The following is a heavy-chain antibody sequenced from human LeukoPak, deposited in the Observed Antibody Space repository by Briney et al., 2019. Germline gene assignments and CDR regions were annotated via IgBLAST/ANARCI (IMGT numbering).Heavy chain of an antibody. V-gene: IGHV4-4*07. J-gene: IGHJ5*02. CDR2: IYTSGST. Sequence: SETLSLTCTVSGGSISSYYWSWIRQPAGKGLEWIGRIYTSGSTNYNPSLKSRVTMSVDTSKNQFSLKLSSVTAADTAVYYCARDDNWNHEDWFDPWGQGTLVTVSS. CDR1: GGSISSYY. CDR3: ARDDNWNHEDWFDP. D-gene: IGHD1-1*01.